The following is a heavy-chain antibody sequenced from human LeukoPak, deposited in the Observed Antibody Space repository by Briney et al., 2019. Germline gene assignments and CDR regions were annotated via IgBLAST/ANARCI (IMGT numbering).Heavy chain of an antibody. Sequence: GGSLRLSCAASGFTFSSYSMNWVRQAPGKGPEWVSYIISSSSTIYYADSVKGRFTISRDNAKNSLFLQMNSLRAEDTAVYYCARVLRYCSGGNCYSGGLGYMDVWGKGTTVTISS. CDR2: IISSSSTI. J-gene: IGHJ6*03. D-gene: IGHD2-15*01. V-gene: IGHV3-48*04. CDR3: ARVLRYCSGGNCYSGGLGYMDV. CDR1: GFTFSSYS.